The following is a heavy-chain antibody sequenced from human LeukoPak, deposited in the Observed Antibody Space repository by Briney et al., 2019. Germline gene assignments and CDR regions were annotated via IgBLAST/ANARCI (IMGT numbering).Heavy chain of an antibody. V-gene: IGHV3-49*04. CDR3: TRDVYYYDSSVPGY. CDR1: GFTFGDYA. CDR2: IRSKAYGGTT. Sequence: GRSLRLSCTASGFTFGDYAMSWVRQAPGKGLEWVGFIRSKAYGGTTEYAASVKGRFTISRDDSKSIAYLQMNSLKTEDTAVYYCTRDVYYYDSSVPGYWGQGTLVTVSS. J-gene: IGHJ4*02. D-gene: IGHD3-22*01.